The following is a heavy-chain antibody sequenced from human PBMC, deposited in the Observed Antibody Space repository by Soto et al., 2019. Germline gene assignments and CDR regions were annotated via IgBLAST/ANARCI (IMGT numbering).Heavy chain of an antibody. CDR2: ISYRGST. D-gene: IGHD3-9*01. V-gene: IGHV4-31*11. CDR1: GASIRSGYDY. CDR3: ARGPAILTP. Sequence: SETLSLTCAVSGASIRSGYDYWSWLRQHPGKGLEWIGYISYRGSTYYNPSLQSRATIKPDASKNQFSLQLNSVTPEDTAVYYCARGPAILTPWGQGILVTVSS. J-gene: IGHJ5*02.